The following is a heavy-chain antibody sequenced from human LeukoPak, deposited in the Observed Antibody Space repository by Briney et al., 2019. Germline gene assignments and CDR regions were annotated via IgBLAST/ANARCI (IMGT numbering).Heavy chain of an antibody. J-gene: IGHJ5*02. V-gene: IGHV3-23*01. CDR3: ARPGLAVAGTRWFDP. D-gene: IGHD6-19*01. Sequence: GGTLRLSCAASGFTFSGYAMSWVRQAPGESPEWVSALGSGGRGSHYADSVKGRFTISRDDSKNTLYLQMNSLRAEDTAVYFCARPGLAVAGTRWFDPWGQGTLVTVSS. CDR1: GFTFSGYA. CDR2: LGSGGRGS.